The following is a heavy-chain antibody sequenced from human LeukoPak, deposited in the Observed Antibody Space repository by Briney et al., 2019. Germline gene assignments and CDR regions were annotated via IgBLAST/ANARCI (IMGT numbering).Heavy chain of an antibody. V-gene: IGHV4-4*07. J-gene: IGHJ6*03. CDR2: IHISWCT. CDR3: ARIKWVQLYYYMAV. CDR1: GGSISSYY. D-gene: IGHD1-1*01. Sequence: SQTLSLTCTVSGGSISSYYWSWMGQPAGKGREDSGRIHISWCTNYNPSLKRRVTLSVDTSNNQISLNLGSVTAADTAVYYCARIKWVQLYYYMAVWGKGTTVTVSS.